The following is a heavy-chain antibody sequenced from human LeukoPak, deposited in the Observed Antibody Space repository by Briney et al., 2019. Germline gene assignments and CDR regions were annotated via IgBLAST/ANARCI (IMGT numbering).Heavy chain of an antibody. CDR3: AKGALRFLEWLALGMDV. Sequence: GGSLRLSCAASGFTFSSYAMSRVRQAPGKGLEWVSAISGSGGSTYYADSVKGRFTISRDNSKNTLYLQMNSLRAEDTAVYYCAKGALRFLEWLALGMDVWGQGTTVTVSS. V-gene: IGHV3-23*01. J-gene: IGHJ6*02. CDR1: GFTFSSYA. CDR2: ISGSGGST. D-gene: IGHD3-3*01.